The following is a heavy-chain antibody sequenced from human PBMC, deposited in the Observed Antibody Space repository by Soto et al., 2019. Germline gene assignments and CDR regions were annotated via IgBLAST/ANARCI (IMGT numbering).Heavy chain of an antibody. CDR2: INPSGGST. CDR1: GYTFTSYY. CDR3: ARDRVAAAGSYYYYGMDV. J-gene: IGHJ6*02. V-gene: IGHV1-46*01. Sequence: ASVKVSCKASGYTFTSYYMHWVRQAPGQGLEWMGIINPSGGSTSYAQKFQGRVTMTRDTSTSTVYMELSRLRSDDTAVYYCARDRVAAAGSYYYYGMDVWGQGTTVTVSS. D-gene: IGHD6-13*01.